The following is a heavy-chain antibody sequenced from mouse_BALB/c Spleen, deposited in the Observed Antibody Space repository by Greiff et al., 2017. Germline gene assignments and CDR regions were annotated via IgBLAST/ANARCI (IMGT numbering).Heavy chain of an antibody. CDR1: GFSLTSYD. D-gene: IGHD2-1*01. CDR3: VRDQGYGNYGEVYFDY. J-gene: IGHJ2*01. CDR2: IWTGGGT. Sequence: QVQLQQSGPGLVAPSLSLSITCTVSGFSLTSYDISWIRQPPGKGLEWLGVIWTGGGTNYNSAFMSRLSISKDNSKSQVFLKMNSLQTDDTAIYYCVRDQGYGNYGEVYFDYWGQGTTLTVSS. V-gene: IGHV2-9-2*01.